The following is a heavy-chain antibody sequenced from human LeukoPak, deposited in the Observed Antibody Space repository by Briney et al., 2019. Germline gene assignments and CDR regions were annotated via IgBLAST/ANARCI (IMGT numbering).Heavy chain of an antibody. CDR3: AKDSIVVVPAAIVYFDY. D-gene: IGHD2-2*01. J-gene: IGHJ4*02. Sequence: GGSLRLSCAASGFTFSSYGMHWVRQAPGKGLEWVAFIRYDGSNKYYADSVKGRFTISRDNSKNTLYLQMNSLRAEDTAVYYCAKDSIVVVPAAIVYFDYWGQGTLVTVSS. V-gene: IGHV3-30*02. CDR2: IRYDGSNK. CDR1: GFTFSSYG.